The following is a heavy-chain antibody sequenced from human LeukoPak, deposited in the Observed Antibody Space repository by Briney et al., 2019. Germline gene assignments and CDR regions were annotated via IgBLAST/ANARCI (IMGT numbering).Heavy chain of an antibody. D-gene: IGHD3-10*01. CDR2: IWYDGSNR. Sequence: GGSLRLSCAASGFTFSSYGMYWVRQAPGKGLEWVALIWYDGSNRYCADSVKGRFTISRDNSKNTLYLRMNSLRAEDTAVYYCASWRGSGSYGGYFDYWGQGTLVTVSS. J-gene: IGHJ4*02. V-gene: IGHV3-33*01. CDR1: GFTFSSYG. CDR3: ASWRGSGSYGGYFDY.